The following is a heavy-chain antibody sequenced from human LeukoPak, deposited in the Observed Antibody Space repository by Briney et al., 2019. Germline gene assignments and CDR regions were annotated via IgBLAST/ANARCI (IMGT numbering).Heavy chain of an antibody. Sequence: GSLRLSCAASGFTVSSNYVSWVRQAPGKGLEWIGEINHSGSTNYNPSLKSRVTISEDTSKNQFSLKLSSVTAADTAMYYCARGVRGGASSGYWNYWGQGTLVTVSS. V-gene: IGHV4-34*01. CDR3: ARGVRGGASSGYWNY. CDR1: GFTVSSNY. J-gene: IGHJ4*02. CDR2: INHSGST. D-gene: IGHD3-22*01.